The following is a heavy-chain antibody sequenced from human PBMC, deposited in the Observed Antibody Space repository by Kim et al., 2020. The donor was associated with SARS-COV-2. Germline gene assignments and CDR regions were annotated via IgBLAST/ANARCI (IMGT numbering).Heavy chain of an antibody. Sequence: GGSLRLSCAASGFTFSDYYMSWIRQAPGKGLEWVSYISSSSSYTNYADSVKGRFTISRDNAKNSLYLQMNSLRAEDTAVYYCARAIAAAGIDPNWFDPWGQGTLVTVSS. J-gene: IGHJ5*02. V-gene: IGHV3-11*06. CDR2: ISSSSSYT. CDR1: GFTFSDYY. D-gene: IGHD6-13*01. CDR3: ARAIAAAGIDPNWFDP.